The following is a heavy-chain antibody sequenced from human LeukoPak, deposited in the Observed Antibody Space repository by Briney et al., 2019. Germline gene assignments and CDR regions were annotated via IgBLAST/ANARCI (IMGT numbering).Heavy chain of an antibody. CDR1: GYTFTGYY. CDR3: ARDQRYCSGGSCYPDWFDP. J-gene: IGHJ5*02. D-gene: IGHD2-15*01. Sequence: GASVKVSCKASGYTFTGYYMHWVRQAPGQGPEWMGWISPNSGGTNYAQQFQGRVTMTRDTSISTAYMELSRLRSDDTAVYYCARDQRYCSGGSCYPDWFDPWGQGTLVTVSS. V-gene: IGHV1-2*02. CDR2: ISPNSGGT.